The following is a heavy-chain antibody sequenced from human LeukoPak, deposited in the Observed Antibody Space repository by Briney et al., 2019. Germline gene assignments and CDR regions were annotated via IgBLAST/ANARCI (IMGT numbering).Heavy chain of an antibody. V-gene: IGHV1-24*01. Sequence: ASVKVSCKVSGYTLTELSMHWVRQAPGKGLEWMGGFDPEDGETIYAQKFQGRVTMTEDTSTDTAYMELSSLRSEDTAVYYCARASVGPLMITFGAPYNWFDPWGQGTLVTVSS. CDR3: ARASVGPLMITFGAPYNWFDP. CDR2: FDPEDGET. CDR1: GYTLTELS. J-gene: IGHJ5*02. D-gene: IGHD3-16*01.